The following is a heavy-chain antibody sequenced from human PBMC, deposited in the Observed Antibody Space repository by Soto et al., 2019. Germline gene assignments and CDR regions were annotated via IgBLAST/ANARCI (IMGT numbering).Heavy chain of an antibody. D-gene: IGHD6-19*01. CDR1: GASIRNFY. Sequence: QVHLQESGPGLVKPSETMSLTCTASGASIRNFYWNWVRQFPGKGLEWIGHIYNGERTNYNPSLKSRVPISVDTSKNQFSLKLSSVTVADTAVYYCAQTTGWPGFDYWGQGTLVAVS. J-gene: IGHJ4*02. CDR3: AQTTGWPGFDY. V-gene: IGHV4-59*01. CDR2: IYNGERT.